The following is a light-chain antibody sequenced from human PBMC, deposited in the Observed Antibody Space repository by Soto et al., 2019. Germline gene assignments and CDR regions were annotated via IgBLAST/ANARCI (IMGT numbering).Light chain of an antibody. CDR2: WAS. CDR3: QQYYSTPLM. CDR1: QSGLHSSNNKNY. J-gene: IGKJ1*01. Sequence: DIVMTQSPDSLAVSLGERATINRKSSQSGLHSSNNKNYLAWYQQKQGQPPKXXIYWASTRESGVPDRFSGSGYGTDFTLTISSLQAEDVAVYYCQQYYSTPLMFGQGTKVDIK. V-gene: IGKV4-1*01.